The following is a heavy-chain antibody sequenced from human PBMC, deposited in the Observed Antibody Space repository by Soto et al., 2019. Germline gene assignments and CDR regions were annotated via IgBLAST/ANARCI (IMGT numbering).Heavy chain of an antibody. D-gene: IGHD1-26*01. Sequence: QVQLVESRGGVVQPGRSLILSCAASGFTFSHYAMHWVRQAPGKGLEWVALMSYDGSNEYYADSVKGRFTISRDNSKNTLYLQMNSLRAEDTAVYYCAKDGSHNFDYWGQGTLVTVSS. CDR1: GFTFSHYA. CDR2: MSYDGSNE. V-gene: IGHV3-30*18. J-gene: IGHJ4*02. CDR3: AKDGSHNFDY.